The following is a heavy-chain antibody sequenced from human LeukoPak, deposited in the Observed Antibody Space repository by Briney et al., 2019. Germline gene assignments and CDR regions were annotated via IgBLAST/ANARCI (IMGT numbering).Heavy chain of an antibody. V-gene: IGHV1-8*01. D-gene: IGHD3-3*01. CDR1: GYTFTSYD. CDR3: ARGNDFWSGYYIRSYYYYGMDV. J-gene: IGHJ6*02. Sequence: GASVKVFCKASGYTFTSYDINWVRQATGQGLEWMGWMNPNSGNTGYAQKFQGRVTMTRNTSISTAYMELSSLRSEDTAVYYCARGNDFWSGYYIRSYYYYGMDVWGQGTTVTVSS. CDR2: MNPNSGNT.